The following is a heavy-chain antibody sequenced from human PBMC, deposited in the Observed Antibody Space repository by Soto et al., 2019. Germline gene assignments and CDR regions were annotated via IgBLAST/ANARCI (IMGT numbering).Heavy chain of an antibody. CDR3: ARASIAAAGYYFDY. CDR1: GFTVSTNY. CDR2: IYSGGST. J-gene: IGHJ4*02. D-gene: IGHD6-13*01. V-gene: IGHV3-53*01. Sequence: EVQLVESGGGLIQPGGSLRLSCAASGFTVSTNYMSWVRQAPGKGLEWVSVIYSGGSTYYADSVKGRFTISRDNSKNTLYLQMNSRRAEDTAVYYCARASIAAAGYYFDYWGQGTLVTVSS.